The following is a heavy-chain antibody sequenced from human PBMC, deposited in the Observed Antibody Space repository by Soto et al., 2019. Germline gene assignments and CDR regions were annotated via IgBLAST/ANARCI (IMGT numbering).Heavy chain of an antibody. V-gene: IGHV1-69*06. CDR3: ARGSARGADH. CDR2: IIPLFGTG. Sequence: ASVKVSCKASGVTSSTHTITWVRQAPGQGLEWMGGIIPLFGTGHKAQKFQGRITIIADKSTSTAYMELSSLRSEDTAVYFCARGSARGADHWGPG. CDR1: GVTSSTHT. J-gene: IGHJ5*02. D-gene: IGHD3-10*01.